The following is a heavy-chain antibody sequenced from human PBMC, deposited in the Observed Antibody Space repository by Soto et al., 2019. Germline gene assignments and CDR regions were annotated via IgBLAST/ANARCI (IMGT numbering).Heavy chain of an antibody. CDR2: IDPSDSYT. CDR3: ARHEFGELFYYYSGMDA. V-gene: IGHV5-10-1*01. Sequence: GESLTISCKGSGYSFTSYWISWVRQMPGKGLEWMGRIDPSDSYTNYSPSFQGHVTISADKSISTAYLQWSSLKASDTAMYYCARHEFGELFYYYSGMDAWGQGATVTVSS. D-gene: IGHD3-10*01. J-gene: IGHJ6*02. CDR1: GYSFTSYW.